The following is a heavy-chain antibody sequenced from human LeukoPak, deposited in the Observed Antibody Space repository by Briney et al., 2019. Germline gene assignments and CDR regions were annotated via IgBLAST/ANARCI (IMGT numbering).Heavy chain of an antibody. D-gene: IGHD1-26*01. CDR1: GASISDYF. Sequence: SETLSLTCTISGASISDYFWSWVRQPPGKGLEWIGYVSYSGSTTYNPSLNSRVTISMDTSRSQFSLRLSSVTAADTAVYYCASFSGSYFFDYWGPGNLVTVSS. CDR2: VSYSGST. J-gene: IGHJ4*02. CDR3: ASFSGSYFFDY. V-gene: IGHV4-59*01.